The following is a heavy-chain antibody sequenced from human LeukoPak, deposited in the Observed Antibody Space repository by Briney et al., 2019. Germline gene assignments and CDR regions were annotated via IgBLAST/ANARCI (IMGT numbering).Heavy chain of an antibody. Sequence: SVKVSCKASGGTFSSYAISWVRQAPGQGLEWMGGIIPIFGTANYAQKFQGRVTITTDESTSTAYMELSSLRSEDTAVYYCARGGRELPDDNFDYWGQGTLVTVSS. CDR2: IIPIFGTA. J-gene: IGHJ4*02. CDR3: ARGGRELPDDNFDY. D-gene: IGHD1-26*01. CDR1: GGTFSSYA. V-gene: IGHV1-69*05.